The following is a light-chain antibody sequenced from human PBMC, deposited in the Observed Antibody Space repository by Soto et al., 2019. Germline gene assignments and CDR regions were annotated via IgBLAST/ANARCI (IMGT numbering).Light chain of an antibody. CDR2: TTN. CDR3: ATWDGGLSGPFV. Sequence: QSVRTQPPSASGTPGQRATISCCGSNSNIGSDIVNCYQLLPGAAPEVLINTTNQRPSGVPERFSGSKSSTSASLAISGLQSEDEANSSCATWDGGLSGPFVFGTGTKVTVL. J-gene: IGLJ1*01. V-gene: IGLV1-44*01. CDR1: NSNIGSDI.